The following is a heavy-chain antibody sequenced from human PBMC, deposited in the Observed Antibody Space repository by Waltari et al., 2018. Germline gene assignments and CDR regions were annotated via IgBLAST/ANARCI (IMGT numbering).Heavy chain of an antibody. V-gene: IGHV3-66*01. J-gene: IGHJ4*02. D-gene: IGHD2-15*01. CDR3: TREGGISGYFDF. CDR1: GFSVRNNY. Sequence: VQIVESGGTLVQTGESSRLSCLVSGFSVRNNYMSRVRQAPGKGLEWVSVIHSSGNIFYADSVRGRFTISKDTSKNTVYLQMSGLRAEDTAVYYCTREGGISGYFDFWGQGSLVTVSS. CDR2: IHSSGNI.